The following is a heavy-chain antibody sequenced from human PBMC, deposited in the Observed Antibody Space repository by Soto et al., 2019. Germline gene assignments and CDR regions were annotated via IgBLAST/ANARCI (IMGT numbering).Heavy chain of an antibody. CDR2: IYWDDDK. J-gene: IGHJ3*02. D-gene: IGHD6-6*01. V-gene: IGHV2-5*02. CDR3: AHSAGSSSPVFDAFDI. CDR1: GFSLSTSGVG. Sequence: QITLKESGPTLVKPTQTLTLTCTFSGFSLSTSGVGVGWIRQPPGKALEWLALIYWDDDKRYSPSLKSRLTITKDTSKYQVVLTMTNMDPVDTATYYCAHSAGSSSPVFDAFDIWGQGTMVTVSS.